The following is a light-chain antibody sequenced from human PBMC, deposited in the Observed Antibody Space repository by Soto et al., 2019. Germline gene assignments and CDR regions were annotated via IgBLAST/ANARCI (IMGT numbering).Light chain of an antibody. CDR1: SSDISGHNY. Sequence: QSVLTQPPSASGSPGQSVTISCTGASSDISGHNYVSWYQQHPGKAPKLMIYEVSKRPSWVPDRFSASMSGNTASLTVSGLQAEDEADYYCSSYAGGNNGVFGGGTNLTVL. V-gene: IGLV2-8*01. J-gene: IGLJ3*02. CDR2: EVS. CDR3: SSYAGGNNGV.